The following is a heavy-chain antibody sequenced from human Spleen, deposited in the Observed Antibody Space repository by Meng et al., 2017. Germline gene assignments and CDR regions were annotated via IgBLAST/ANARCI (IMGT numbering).Heavy chain of an antibody. CDR3: ARYSYGYLIGMDV. Sequence: SETLSLTCAVYGGSFSGYYWSWIRQPPGKGLEWIGEINYSGSTNYNPSLKSRVTISVDTSKNQFSLKLSSGTAADTAVYYCARYSYGYLIGMDVWGQGTTVTVSS. D-gene: IGHD5-18*01. CDR1: GGSFSGYY. J-gene: IGHJ6*02. V-gene: IGHV4-34*01. CDR2: INYSGST.